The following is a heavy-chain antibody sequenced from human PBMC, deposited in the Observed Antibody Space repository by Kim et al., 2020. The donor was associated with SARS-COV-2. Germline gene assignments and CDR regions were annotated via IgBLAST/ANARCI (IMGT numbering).Heavy chain of an antibody. Sequence: SETLSLTCTVSGFSISSGDYWSYIRQPPGQVLEWVGTIYHSGSTYYNPSLKSRVTISVDTSKNQFSLNLRSVTATDTAVYYCATSGARPDYYFDNWGQGSLVPVST. CDR2: IYHSGST. J-gene: IGHJ4*02. CDR1: GFSISSGDY. V-gene: IGHV4-38-2*02. CDR3: ATSGARPDYYFDN. D-gene: IGHD6-6*01.